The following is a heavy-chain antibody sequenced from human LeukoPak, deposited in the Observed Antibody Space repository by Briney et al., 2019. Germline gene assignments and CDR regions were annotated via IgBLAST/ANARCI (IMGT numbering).Heavy chain of an antibody. CDR1: GYTLAELS. V-gene: IGHV1-24*01. CDR3: APLGYCSSTSCYDSSNWFDP. CDR2: FDPEDGET. Sequence: ASVKVSCKVSGYTLAELSMHWVRQAPGKGLEWMGGFDPEDGETIYAQKFQGRVTMTEDTSTDTAYMELSSLRSEDTAVYYCAPLGYCSSTSCYDSSNWFDPWGRGTLVTVSS. D-gene: IGHD2-2*01. J-gene: IGHJ5*02.